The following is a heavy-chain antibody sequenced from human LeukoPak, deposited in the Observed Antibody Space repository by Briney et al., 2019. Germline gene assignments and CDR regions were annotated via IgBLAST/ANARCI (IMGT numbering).Heavy chain of an antibody. CDR1: VYTFTSYD. V-gene: IGHV1-8*01. CDR3: ARGIGDIPGYYFQH. J-gene: IGHJ1*01. D-gene: IGHD2-15*01. CDR2: MNPNSGNT. Sequence: VASVKVSCKASVYTFTSYDINWVGQATGQGLEWMGWMNPNSGNTGYAQKFQGRVTMTRNPSISTAYIELSSLRSEDSAVYYCARGIGDIPGYYFQHWGQGTLGTVSS.